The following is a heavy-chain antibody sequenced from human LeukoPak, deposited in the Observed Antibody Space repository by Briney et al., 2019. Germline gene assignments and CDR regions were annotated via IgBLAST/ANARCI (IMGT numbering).Heavy chain of an antibody. CDR1: GGSISSGGYS. D-gene: IGHD6-19*01. Sequence: SETLSLTCAVSGGSISSGGYSWSWIRQPPGKGLEWIGYIYHSGSTYYNPSLKSRVTISVDRSKNQFSLKLSSVTAADTAVYYCARGDSIAVAGIIDYFDYWGQGTLVTVSS. V-gene: IGHV4-30-2*01. J-gene: IGHJ4*02. CDR2: IYHSGST. CDR3: ARGDSIAVAGIIDYFDY.